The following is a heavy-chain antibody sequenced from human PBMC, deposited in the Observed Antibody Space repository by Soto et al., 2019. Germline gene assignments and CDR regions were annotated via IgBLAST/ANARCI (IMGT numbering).Heavy chain of an antibody. CDR1: GYIFTSYG. D-gene: IGHD4-17*01. Sequence: QAHLVQSGPEVKKPGASVKVSCKGSGYIFTSYGIAWVRQAPGQGLEWMGWISAHNGNTEYAQKFQGRVTVTRDTSASTAYLELRSLRSDDTALYDGARGRYGDYWGQGALVTVSS. V-gene: IGHV1-18*01. CDR3: ARGRYGDY. J-gene: IGHJ4*02. CDR2: ISAHNGNT.